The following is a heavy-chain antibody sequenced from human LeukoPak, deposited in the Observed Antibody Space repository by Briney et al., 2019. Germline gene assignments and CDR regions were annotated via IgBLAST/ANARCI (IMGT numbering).Heavy chain of an antibody. V-gene: IGHV1-69*13. CDR3: ARWVRVGDNWFDP. Sequence: SVKVSCKASRGTFSSYAISWVRQAPGQGLEWMGGIIPIFGTANYAQKFQGRVTITADESTSTAYMELSSLRSEDTAVYYCARWVRVGDNWFDPWGQGTLVTVSS. J-gene: IGHJ5*02. CDR2: IIPIFGTA. D-gene: IGHD3-22*01. CDR1: RGTFSSYA.